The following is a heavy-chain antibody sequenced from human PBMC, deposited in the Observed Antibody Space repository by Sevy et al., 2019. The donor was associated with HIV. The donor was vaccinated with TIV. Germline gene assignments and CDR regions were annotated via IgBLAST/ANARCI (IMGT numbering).Heavy chain of an antibody. CDR3: AKDGSPGRVGYCSGGSCVPGFRNEYFQH. J-gene: IGHJ1*01. CDR2: ISGSGGST. CDR1: GFTFGSYA. V-gene: IGHV3-23*01. D-gene: IGHD2-15*01. Sequence: GGSLRLSCAASGFTFGSYAMSWVRQAPGKGLEWVSAISGSGGSTYYADSVKGRFTISRDNSKNTLYLQMNSLRAEDTAVYYCAKDGSPGRVGYCSGGSCVPGFRNEYFQHWGQGTLVTVSS.